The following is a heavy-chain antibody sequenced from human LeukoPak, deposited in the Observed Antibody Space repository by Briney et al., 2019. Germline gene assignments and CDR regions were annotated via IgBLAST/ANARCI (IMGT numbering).Heavy chain of an antibody. CDR1: GYTFTGYY. CDR2: INPNSGGT. V-gene: IGHV1-2*02. CDR3: ARAQSRTHWDGFDI. D-gene: IGHD5-24*01. J-gene: IGHJ3*02. Sequence: ASVKVSCKASGYTFTGYYMHWVRQAPGQGLEWMGWINPNSGGTNYAQKFQGRVTMTRDTSISTAYMELRSLRSDDTAVYYCARAQSRTHWDGFDIWGQGTMLTVPS.